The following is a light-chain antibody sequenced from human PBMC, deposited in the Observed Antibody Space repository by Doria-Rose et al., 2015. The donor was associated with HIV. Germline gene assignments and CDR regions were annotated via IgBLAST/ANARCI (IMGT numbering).Light chain of an antibody. CDR2: AAS. V-gene: IGKV1-8*01. J-gene: IGKJ2*03. Sequence: IRMTQSPSSFSASTGDRVTISCRTSQYIGSYVAWYQQQTGDAPKLLISAASTLQSGVPSRFSGSGAGTDFTLTISCLQSEDFATYYCQQYYTYPYSFGQGTKLEIK. CDR3: QQYYTYPYS. CDR1: QYIGSY.